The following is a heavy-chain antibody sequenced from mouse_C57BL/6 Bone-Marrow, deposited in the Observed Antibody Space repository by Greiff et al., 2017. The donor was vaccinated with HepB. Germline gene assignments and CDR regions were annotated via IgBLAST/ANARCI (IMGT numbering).Heavy chain of an antibody. J-gene: IGHJ3*01. Sequence: QVQLKESGAELVRPGASVTLSCKASGYTFTDYEMHWVKQTPVHGLEWIGAIDPETGGTAYNQKFKGKAILTADKSSSTAYMELRSLTSEDSAVYYCTVIYYGYDVGFAYWGQGTLVTVSA. V-gene: IGHV1-15*01. CDR1: GYTFTDYE. CDR2: IDPETGGT. CDR3: TVIYYGYDVGFAY. D-gene: IGHD2-2*01.